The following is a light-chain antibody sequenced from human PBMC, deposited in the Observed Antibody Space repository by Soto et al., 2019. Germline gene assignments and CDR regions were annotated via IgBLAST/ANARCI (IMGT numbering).Light chain of an antibody. CDR3: SSYTSSSTYV. CDR1: SSDIGGYNY. J-gene: IGLJ1*01. CDR2: DVS. Sequence: QSVLTQPASVSGSSGQSITISCSGTSSDIGGYNYVFWYQHHPCKAPKLMIYDVSNRPSGVSNRFSGSKSGNTASLTISGLQSEDEADYYCSSYTSSSTYVFGTGTKVTVL. V-gene: IGLV2-14*03.